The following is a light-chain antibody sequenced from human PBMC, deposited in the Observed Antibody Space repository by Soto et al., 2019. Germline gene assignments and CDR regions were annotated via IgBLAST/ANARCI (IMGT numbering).Light chain of an antibody. CDR3: QHFNDYPIS. CDR1: QGISSA. Sequence: AIPLTQSPSSVSASVGDRVTITCRATQGISSALAWYQQKPGKAPKLLIYDASSLQTGVPSRFSGSGSGTDFTLTISSLQPEDFATYYCQHFNDYPISFGQGTRLEIK. CDR2: DAS. J-gene: IGKJ5*01. V-gene: IGKV1D-13*01.